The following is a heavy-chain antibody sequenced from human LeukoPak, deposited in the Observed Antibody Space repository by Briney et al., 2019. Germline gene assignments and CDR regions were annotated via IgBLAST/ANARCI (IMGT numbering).Heavy chain of an antibody. V-gene: IGHV3-30*04. CDR3: ARVSSSGWTYWFDP. CDR2: ISYDGNNK. CDR1: GFTFSTYA. D-gene: IGHD6-19*01. Sequence: GGSLRLSCEASGFTFSTYAVHWVRQAPAKGLEWVSAISYDGNNKFYADSVKGRFTISRDNSKNTLYLQVSSLRVEDTAVYYCARVSSSGWTYWFDPWGQGTLVTVSS. J-gene: IGHJ5*02.